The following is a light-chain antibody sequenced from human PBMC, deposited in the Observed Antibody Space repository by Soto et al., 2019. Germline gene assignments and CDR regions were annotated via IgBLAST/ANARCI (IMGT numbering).Light chain of an antibody. Sequence: QPVLTQPPSVSGAPGQRVTISCTGSSSNIGAGYDVHWYQQLPGTAPKLLIYGNSNRPSGVPDRFSGSKSGTSASLAITGLQAEDEADYCCQSYDSSLRGWVFGGGTKLTVL. CDR3: QSYDSSLRGWV. J-gene: IGLJ3*02. CDR1: SSNIGAGYD. V-gene: IGLV1-40*01. CDR2: GNS.